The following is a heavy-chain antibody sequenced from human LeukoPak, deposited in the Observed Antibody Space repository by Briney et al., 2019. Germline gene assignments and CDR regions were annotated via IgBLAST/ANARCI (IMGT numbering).Heavy chain of an antibody. CDR3: AVRVGGYDSEWFDP. CDR1: GYSISSGYY. D-gene: IGHD5-12*01. CDR2: IYHSGST. Sequence: PSETLSLTCAVSGYSISSGYYWGWIRQPPGKGLGWIGSIYHSGSTYYNPSLKSRVTISVDTSKNQFSLKLSSVTAADTAVYYCAVRVGGYDSEWFDPWGQGTLVTVSS. V-gene: IGHV4-38-2*01. J-gene: IGHJ5*02.